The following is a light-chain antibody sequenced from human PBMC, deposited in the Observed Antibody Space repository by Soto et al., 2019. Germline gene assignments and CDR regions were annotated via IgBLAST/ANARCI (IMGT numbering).Light chain of an antibody. Sequence: EIVLTQSPVTLSLSPGERATLSCRASQSVTSFLAWYQQKPGQAPRILIYDVSNRATGIPARFSGSGSGTDFTLTISSLEPEDFAVYYCQQRSNWPLTFGGGTKVEIK. CDR3: QQRSNWPLT. J-gene: IGKJ4*01. CDR2: DVS. V-gene: IGKV3-11*01. CDR1: QSVTSF.